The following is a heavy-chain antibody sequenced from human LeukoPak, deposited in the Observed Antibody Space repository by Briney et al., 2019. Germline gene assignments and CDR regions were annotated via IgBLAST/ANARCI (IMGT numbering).Heavy chain of an antibody. CDR3: ARAGSYRGYFDY. CDR2: IYYTGST. D-gene: IGHD1-26*01. J-gene: IGHJ4*02. V-gene: IGHV4-59*01. Sequence: SETMSLTCTVSGGSISSYYWSWIRQPPGKGLEWIGYIYYTGSTNNTSLKSRVAISVDTSKNQFSLKLSSVTAADTAVYYCARAGSYRGYFDYWGQGTLVTVSS. CDR1: GGSISSYY.